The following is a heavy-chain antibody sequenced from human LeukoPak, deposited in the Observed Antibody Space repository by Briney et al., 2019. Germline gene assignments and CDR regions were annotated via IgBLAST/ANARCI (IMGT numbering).Heavy chain of an antibody. CDR2: ISAYNGNT. CDR3: AREPTRYNWNDPFFDY. D-gene: IGHD1-1*01. V-gene: IGHV1-18*01. CDR1: GYTFTNYG. Sequence: ASVKVSCKASGYTFTNYGISWVRQAPGQGFEWMGWISAYNGNTNYAQKLQGRVTMTTDTSTSTAYMELRSLRSDDTAVYYCAREPTRYNWNDPFFDYWGQGALVTVSS. J-gene: IGHJ4*02.